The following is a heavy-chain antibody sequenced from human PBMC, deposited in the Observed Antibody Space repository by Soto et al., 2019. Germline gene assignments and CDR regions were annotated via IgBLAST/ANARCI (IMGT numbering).Heavy chain of an antibody. CDR1: GFTFSSYA. V-gene: IGHV3-23*01. D-gene: IGHD2-15*01. CDR2: VSAGGDMT. Sequence: DVQLLESGGHLVQPGGSLRLSCAASGFTFSSYAMSWVRQAPGKGLEWVSSVSAGGDMTYNSDSAKGRFTISRDNSNNVLFLQMNSLRIEDTALYYCARGDRGGSGSPASYYYSGLDVWGQGTTVTVS. J-gene: IGHJ6*02. CDR3: ARGDRGGSGSPASYYYSGLDV.